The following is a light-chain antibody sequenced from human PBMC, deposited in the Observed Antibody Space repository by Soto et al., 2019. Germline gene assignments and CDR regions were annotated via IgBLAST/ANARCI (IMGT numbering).Light chain of an antibody. V-gene: IGKV3-15*01. CDR3: QHYNNRPLT. CDR2: GAS. CDR1: QSVSSN. J-gene: IGKJ4*01. Sequence: EILLTQSPGTLSVSPGERATLSCRASQSVSSNLAWYQQEPGQAPRLPIFGASTRATGIPARFSGSGSGTEFTLTISSLQSEDFAIYYCQHYNNRPLTFGGGTKVDIK.